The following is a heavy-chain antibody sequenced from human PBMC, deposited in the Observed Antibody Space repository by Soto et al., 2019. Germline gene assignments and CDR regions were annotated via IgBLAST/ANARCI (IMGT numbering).Heavy chain of an antibody. CDR3: VRDGRSPDIDFDS. CDR1: GFTFDGYA. D-gene: IGHD2-15*01. V-gene: IGHV3-9*01. CDR2: IDWNSGRI. Sequence: PGGSLRLSCAAPGFTFDGYAMHWIRQPPGKGLEWVSGIDWNSGRIDYADSVKGRFTLSRDNAKSTVYLQMNSLRAEDTAMYYCVRDGRSPDIDFDSWGQGTLVTVSS. J-gene: IGHJ4*02.